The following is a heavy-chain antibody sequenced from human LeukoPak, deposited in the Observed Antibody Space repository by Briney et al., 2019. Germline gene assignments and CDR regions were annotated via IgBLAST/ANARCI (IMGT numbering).Heavy chain of an antibody. D-gene: IGHD2-2*01. CDR2: INPNSGGT. Sequence: ASVKVSCKASGYTFTGYYMHWVRQAPGQGLEWMGWINPNSGGTNYAQKFQGRVTMNRDTSISTAYMELSRLRSDDTAVYYCAREGGRYCSSTSCYLYCWGQGTLVTVSS. CDR1: GYTFTGYY. J-gene: IGHJ4*02. V-gene: IGHV1-2*02. CDR3: AREGGRYCSSTSCYLYC.